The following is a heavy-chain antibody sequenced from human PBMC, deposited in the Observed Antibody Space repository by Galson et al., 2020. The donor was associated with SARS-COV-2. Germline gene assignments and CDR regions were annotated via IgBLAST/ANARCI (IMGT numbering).Heavy chain of an antibody. CDR1: GDSISGGGYS. CDR3: ARGPPCTSTTCYHGYFQH. D-gene: IGHD2-2*01. Sequence: SETLSLTCAVSGDSISGGGYSWNWIRQPPGKGLEWIGYMYQAYTYYNPSLQSRVTISVDGSKNQFSLKLRSVTAADTAVYYCARGPPCTSTTCYHGYFQHWGQGTLVTVSS. J-gene: IGHJ1*01. V-gene: IGHV4-30-2*01. CDR2: MYQAYT.